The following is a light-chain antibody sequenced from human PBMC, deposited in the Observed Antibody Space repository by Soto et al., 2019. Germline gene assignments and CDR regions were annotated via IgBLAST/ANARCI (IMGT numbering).Light chain of an antibody. CDR3: QQYGGSTRT. CDR2: GAS. Sequence: IVLAQPPGTLSLSPGERATLSGRASQSVTTQLAWYQQKPGQAPRLIIHGASSRATGVPDRSTGSGSGTDFTLSISRLEPEDFAVYYCQQYGGSTRTFGQGTKVDNK. V-gene: IGKV3-20*01. CDR1: QSVTTQ. J-gene: IGKJ1*01.